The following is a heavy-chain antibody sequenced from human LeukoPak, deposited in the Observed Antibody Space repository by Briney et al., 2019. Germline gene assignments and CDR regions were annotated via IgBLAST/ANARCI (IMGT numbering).Heavy chain of an antibody. V-gene: IGHV4-39*01. J-gene: IGHJ1*01. D-gene: IGHD5-24*01. Sequence: SETLSLTCTLSGGSISSSSYYCGWIRQPPGKGLEWIGSIYYSGSTYYNPSLKSRVTISVDTSKKQFSLKLSSVTAADTGVYYCARHPEMAVVSLYFQHWGQGTLVTVSS. CDR3: ARHPEMAVVSLYFQH. CDR2: IYYSGST. CDR1: GGSISSSSYY.